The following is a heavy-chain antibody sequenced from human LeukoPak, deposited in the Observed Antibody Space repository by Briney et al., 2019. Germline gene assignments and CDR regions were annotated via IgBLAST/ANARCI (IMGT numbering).Heavy chain of an antibody. CDR2: IYYSGST. J-gene: IGHJ4*02. Sequence: PSETLSLTCTVSGGSISSSSYYWGWIRQPPGKGLEWIGSIYYSGSTNYNPSLKSRVTISVDTSKSQFSLKLSSVTAADTAVYYCARQRRGYSSSWHDYWGQGTLVTVSS. CDR1: GGSISSSSYY. V-gene: IGHV4-39*01. D-gene: IGHD6-13*01. CDR3: ARQRRGYSSSWHDY.